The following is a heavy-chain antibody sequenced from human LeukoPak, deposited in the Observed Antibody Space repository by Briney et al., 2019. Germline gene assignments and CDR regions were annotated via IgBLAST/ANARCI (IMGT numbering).Heavy chain of an antibody. CDR1: GFTFSSYS. CDR3: ARDPDSGYDWLYYGMDV. Sequence: PGGSLRLSCAASGFTFSSYSMNWVRQAPGKGLEWVSSISSSSSYTYYADSVKGRFTISRDNAKNSLYLQMNSLRAEDTAVYYCARDPDSGYDWLYYGMDVWGQGTTATVSS. CDR2: ISSSSSYT. D-gene: IGHD5-12*01. J-gene: IGHJ6*02. V-gene: IGHV3-21*01.